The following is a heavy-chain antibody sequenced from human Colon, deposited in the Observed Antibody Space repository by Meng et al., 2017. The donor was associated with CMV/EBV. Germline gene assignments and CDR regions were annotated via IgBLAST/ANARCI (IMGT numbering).Heavy chain of an antibody. CDR2: IRFDGSHI. J-gene: IGHJ6*02. D-gene: IGHD2-21*02. CDR1: GFSFNTYG. V-gene: IGHV3-30*02. Sequence: GESLKISCVSSGFSFNTYGIHWVRQAPGKGLEWVAFIRFDGSHIFYGDSVKGRLTISRDNSKNTLFLEINSLRVEDTAVYYCAKSLDPVTPRDYFYGMDIWGPGTTVTVSS. CDR3: AKSLDPVTPRDYFYGMDI.